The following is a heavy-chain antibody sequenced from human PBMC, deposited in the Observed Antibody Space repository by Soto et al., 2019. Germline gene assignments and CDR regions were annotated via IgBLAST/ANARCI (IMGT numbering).Heavy chain of an antibody. CDR3: ARDNYGDYERNYYYGMDV. D-gene: IGHD4-17*01. CDR1: GGSISSYY. Sequence: SETLSLTCTVSGGSISSYYWSWIRQPPGKGLEWIGYIYYSGSTNYNPSLKSRVTISVDTSKNQFSLKLSSVTAADTAVYYCARDNYGDYERNYYYGMDVWGQGTTVTVSS. CDR2: IYYSGST. V-gene: IGHV4-59*01. J-gene: IGHJ6*02.